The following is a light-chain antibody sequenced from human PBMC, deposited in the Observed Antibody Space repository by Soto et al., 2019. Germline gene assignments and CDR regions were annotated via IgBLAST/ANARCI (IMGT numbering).Light chain of an antibody. CDR3: HQYNNWPPSPT. J-gene: IGKJ2*01. CDR2: GAS. V-gene: IGKV3-15*01. CDR1: QSVSSN. Sequence: EIVLTQSPATLSVSPGERATLSCRASQSVSSNLAWYQQKPGQAPRLLISGASTRAIGIPARFSGSGSGTEFTLTISSLQSEDFALYYCHQYNNWPPSPTFGQGTKLEI.